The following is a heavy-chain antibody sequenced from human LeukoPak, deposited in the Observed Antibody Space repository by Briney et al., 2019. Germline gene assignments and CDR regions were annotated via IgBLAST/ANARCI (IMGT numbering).Heavy chain of an antibody. CDR3: AKQYYDILTGYYLTGGDWFDP. V-gene: IGHV1-2*02. CDR1: GYTFTGYY. CDR2: INPNSGGT. J-gene: IGHJ5*02. D-gene: IGHD3-9*01. Sequence: ASVKVSCKASGYTFTGYYMHWVRQAPGQGLEWMGWINPNSGGTNYAQKFQGRVTMTRDTSISTAYMELSRLRSDDTAVYYCAKQYYDILTGYYLTGGDWFDPWGQGTLVTVSS.